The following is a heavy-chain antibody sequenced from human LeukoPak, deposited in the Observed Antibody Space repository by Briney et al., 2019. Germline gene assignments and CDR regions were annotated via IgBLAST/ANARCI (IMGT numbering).Heavy chain of an antibody. Sequence: ASVKVSCKASGGTSNSYAISWVRQAPGQGLEGMGRIIPNLGTTNRAQNFQDRVTLTADKSTNTAYMELTRLTSDDTAVYYCATTNDGGGYQWGDFFDFWGQGTLVTVSS. D-gene: IGHD3-22*01. V-gene: IGHV1-69*04. J-gene: IGHJ4*02. CDR2: IIPNLGTT. CDR3: ATTNDGGGYQWGDFFDF. CDR1: GGTSNSYA.